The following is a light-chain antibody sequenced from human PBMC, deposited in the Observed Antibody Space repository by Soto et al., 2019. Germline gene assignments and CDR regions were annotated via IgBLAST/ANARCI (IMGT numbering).Light chain of an antibody. CDR2: PEGSGSY. V-gene: IGLV4-60*02. J-gene: IGLJ3*02. CDR3: ETWDSNTRV. CDR1: SGHSSYI. Sequence: QPVLTQSSPASASLGSSVKLTFTLSSGHSSYIIAWHQQQPGKAPRYLMKPEGSGSYNKGSGVPHRFSGSSSGADRYLTISNLQFEDEADYYCETWDSNTRVFGGGTKLTVL.